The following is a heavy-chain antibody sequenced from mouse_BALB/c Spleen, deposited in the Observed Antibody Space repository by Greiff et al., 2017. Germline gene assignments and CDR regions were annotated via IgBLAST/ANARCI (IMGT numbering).Heavy chain of an antibody. Sequence: DVQLQESGPGLVKPSQSLSLTCTVTGYSITSDYAWNWIRQFPGNKLEWMGYISYSGSTSYNPSLKSRISITRDTSKNQFFLQLNSVTTEDTATYYCARGITNPAMDYWGQGTSVTVSS. CDR3: ARGITNPAMDY. V-gene: IGHV3-2*02. J-gene: IGHJ4*01. CDR2: ISYSGST. CDR1: GYSITSDYA. D-gene: IGHD1-1*01.